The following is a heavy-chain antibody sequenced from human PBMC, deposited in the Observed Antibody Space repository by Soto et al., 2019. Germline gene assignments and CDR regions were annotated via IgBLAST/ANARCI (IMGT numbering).Heavy chain of an antibody. Sequence: QVQLVQSGAEVKKPGASVKVSCKASGYTFTNYGITWVRQAPGQGLAWMGWISTHNGNTKYAQNLRGRLTRTSDKSTPTAYMDRRSLRFDDTAVYYCARDLDCSDTGCYAAWFDPWGQGTMVTVSS. J-gene: IGHJ5*02. D-gene: IGHD2-2*01. CDR2: ISTHNGNT. CDR3: ARDLDCSDTGCYAAWFDP. CDR1: GYTFTNYG. V-gene: IGHV1-18*01.